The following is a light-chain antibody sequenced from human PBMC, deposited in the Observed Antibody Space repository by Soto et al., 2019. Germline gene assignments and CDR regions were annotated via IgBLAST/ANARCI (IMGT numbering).Light chain of an antibody. V-gene: IGLV2-14*01. CDR1: RSDIGSYNY. CDR2: GVS. CDR3: SSYTSSILYV. J-gene: IGLJ1*01. Sequence: QSALTQPASVSGSPGQSITISCSGTRSDIGSYNYVAWYQQFPGKTPKILIYGVSNRPSGVSSRFSGSKSGNTASLTISGLQAEDEADYYCSSYTSSILYVFGTGTKVTVL.